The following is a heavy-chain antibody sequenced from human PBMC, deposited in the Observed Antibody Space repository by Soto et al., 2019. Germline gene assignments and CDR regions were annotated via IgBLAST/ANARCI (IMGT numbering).Heavy chain of an antibody. V-gene: IGHV4-59*01. Sequence: QVQLQESGPGLVKPSETLSLTCTVSGGSISSYYWSWIRQPPGKGLEWIGYIYYSGSTNYNPSLKSRVTISVDTSKNQFSLQLSSVTAADTAVYYCAGLRIAAAGHFDYWGQGTLVTVSS. J-gene: IGHJ4*02. CDR2: IYYSGST. D-gene: IGHD6-13*01. CDR1: GGSISSYY. CDR3: AGLRIAAAGHFDY.